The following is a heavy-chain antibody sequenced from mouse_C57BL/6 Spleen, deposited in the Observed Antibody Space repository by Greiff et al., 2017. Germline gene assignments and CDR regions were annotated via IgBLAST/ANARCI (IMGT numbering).Heavy chain of an antibody. CDR1: GYTFTSYW. J-gene: IGHJ4*01. V-gene: IGHV1-59*01. CDR3: ARGSLFYAMEY. Sequence: QVQLQQPGAELVRPGTSVKLSCKASGYTFTSYWMHWVKQRPGQGLEWIGVIDPSDSYTNYNQKFKGKATLTVDTSSSTAYMQLSSLTSEDSAVYYCARGSLFYAMEYWGQGTSVTVSS. D-gene: IGHD3-1*01. CDR2: IDPSDSYT.